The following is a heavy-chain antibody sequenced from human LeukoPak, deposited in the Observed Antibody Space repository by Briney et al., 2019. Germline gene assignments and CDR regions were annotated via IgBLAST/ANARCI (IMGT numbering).Heavy chain of an antibody. CDR3: ARKVLGATTGTSFDI. Sequence: SETLSLTCTVSGYSISSGYYWGWIRQPPGKGLEWIGSIYHSGSTYYNPSLKSRVTISVDTSKNQFSLKLSSVTAADTAVYYCARKVLGATTGTSFDIWGQGTMVTVSS. V-gene: IGHV4-38-2*02. CDR2: IYHSGST. CDR1: GYSISSGYY. J-gene: IGHJ3*02. D-gene: IGHD1-26*01.